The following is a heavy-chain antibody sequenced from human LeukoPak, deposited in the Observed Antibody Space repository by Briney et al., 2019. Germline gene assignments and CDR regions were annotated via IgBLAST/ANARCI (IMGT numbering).Heavy chain of an antibody. D-gene: IGHD6-13*01. CDR3: AKEILGYSSSWYYFDY. V-gene: IGHV3-23*01. Sequence: GGSLRLSCAASGFTFSSYARSWVRQAPGKGLEWVSAISGSGGSTYYADSVKGRFTISRDNSKNTLYLQMNSLRAEDTAVYYCAKEILGYSSSWYYFDYWGQGTLVTVSS. J-gene: IGHJ4*02. CDR1: GFTFSSYA. CDR2: ISGSGGST.